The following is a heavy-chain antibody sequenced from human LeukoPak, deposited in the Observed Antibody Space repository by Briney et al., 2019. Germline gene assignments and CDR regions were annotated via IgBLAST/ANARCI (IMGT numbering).Heavy chain of an antibody. Sequence: GGSLRLSCAASGFTFSSYAMSWVRQAPGKGLEWVSAISGSGGSTYYADSVKGRFTISRDNSKNTLYLQMSGLRAEDTAVYYCAKERTMGATGLVDYWGQGTLVTVSS. CDR3: AKERTMGATGLVDY. CDR2: ISGSGGST. D-gene: IGHD1-26*01. CDR1: GFTFSSYA. J-gene: IGHJ4*02. V-gene: IGHV3-23*01.